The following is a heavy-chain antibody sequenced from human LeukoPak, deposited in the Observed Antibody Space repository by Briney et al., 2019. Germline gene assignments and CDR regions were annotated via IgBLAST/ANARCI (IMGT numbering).Heavy chain of an antibody. J-gene: IGHJ4*02. CDR2: ISGSGGST. CDR3: AKSIVTGAAPYYFDY. V-gene: IGHV3-23*01. D-gene: IGHD3-16*02. Sequence: PGGSLRLSCVASGFTFHSYAMSWVRQAPGKGLEWVSAISGSGGSTYYADSVKGRFTISRDNSKNTLYLQMNSLRAEDTAVYYCAKSIVTGAAPYYFDYWGQGTLVTVSS. CDR1: GFTFHSYA.